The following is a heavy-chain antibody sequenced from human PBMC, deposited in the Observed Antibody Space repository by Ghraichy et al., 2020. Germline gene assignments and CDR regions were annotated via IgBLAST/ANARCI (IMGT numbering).Heavy chain of an antibody. CDR1: GFTFSSYA. CDR2: ISGSGGST. CDR3: AKGVSSGWSSVYRYNWFDP. V-gene: IGHV3-23*01. D-gene: IGHD6-19*01. Sequence: GGTLRLSCAASGFTFSSYAMSWVRQAPGKGLEWVSAISGSGGSTYYADSVKGRFTISRDNSKNTLYLQMNSLRAEDTAVYYCAKGVSSGWSSVYRYNWFDPWGQGTLVTVSS. J-gene: IGHJ5*02.